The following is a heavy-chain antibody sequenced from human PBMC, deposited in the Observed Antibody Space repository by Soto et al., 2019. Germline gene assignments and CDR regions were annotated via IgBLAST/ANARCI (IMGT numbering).Heavy chain of an antibody. CDR2: IFYGGST. CDR1: GASINSGGYY. D-gene: IGHD3-3*01. J-gene: IGHJ5*02. CDR3: ATSYDATRLTQKWFDP. V-gene: IGHV4-31*03. Sequence: QVQLQESGPGLVKPSETLSLTCSVSGASINSGGYYWTRIRQRPGKGLEWIGHIFYGGSTDYNPSLKSRVSISVDTSKYRFSLNLSSVTAADTGVYYCATSYDATRLTQKWFDPWGQGTLVTVSS.